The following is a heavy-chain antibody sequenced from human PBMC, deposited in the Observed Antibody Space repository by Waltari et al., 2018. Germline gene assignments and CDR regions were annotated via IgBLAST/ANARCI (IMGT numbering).Heavy chain of an antibody. D-gene: IGHD2-21*01. J-gene: IGHJ4*02. CDR2: IYHSGST. CDR1: GYSISSGYY. V-gene: IGHV4-38-2*01. CDR3: ARGDCAGDCYGGYFDY. Sequence: QVQLQESGPGLVKPSETLSLTCAVSGYSISSGYYWGWIRQPPGKGLEWIGSIYHSGSTYYNPSLKSRRHISVDTSKHQFSLKLSSVTAADTAVYYCARGDCAGDCYGGYFDYWGQGTRGTVAS.